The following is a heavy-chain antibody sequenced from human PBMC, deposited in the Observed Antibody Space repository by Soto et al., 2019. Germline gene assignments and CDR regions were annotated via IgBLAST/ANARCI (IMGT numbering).Heavy chain of an antibody. Sequence: PGGSLRLSCAASGFTFSSYAMHWVRQAPGKGLEWVAFIAHDGSYQYDADSVKGRFSTSRDNSKKTLYLQMNNLRPEDSGVYYCARGGSTSFDYWGQGALVTVSS. J-gene: IGHJ4*02. CDR3: ARGGSTSFDY. CDR1: GFTFSSYA. V-gene: IGHV3-30*04. CDR2: IAHDGSYQ.